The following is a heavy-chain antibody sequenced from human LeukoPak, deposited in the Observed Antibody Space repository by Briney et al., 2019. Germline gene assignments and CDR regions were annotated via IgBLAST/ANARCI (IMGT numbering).Heavy chain of an antibody. CDR2: IYYSGST. CDR3: ARHHYGGNSDLDY. V-gene: IGHV4-59*08. Sequence: SQTLSLTCTVSGGSISSYYWSWIRQPPGKGLEWIGYIYYSGSTNYNPSLKSRVTISVDTSKNQFSLKLSSVTAADTAVYYCARHHYGGNSDLDYWSQGTLVTVSS. J-gene: IGHJ4*02. CDR1: GGSISSYY. D-gene: IGHD4-23*01.